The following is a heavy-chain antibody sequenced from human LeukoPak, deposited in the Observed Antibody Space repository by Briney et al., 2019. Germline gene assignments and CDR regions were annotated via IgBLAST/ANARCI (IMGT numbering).Heavy chain of an antibody. CDR2: INPNSGGT. Sequence: ASVKVSCKASGYTFTGYYMHWVRQAPGQGLEWMGWINPNSGGTNYAQKFQGRVTMTRDTSISTAYMGLSRLRSDDTAVYYCARDAIAAAHWFDPWGQGTLVTVSS. D-gene: IGHD6-13*01. V-gene: IGHV1-2*02. J-gene: IGHJ5*02. CDR3: ARDAIAAAHWFDP. CDR1: GYTFTGYY.